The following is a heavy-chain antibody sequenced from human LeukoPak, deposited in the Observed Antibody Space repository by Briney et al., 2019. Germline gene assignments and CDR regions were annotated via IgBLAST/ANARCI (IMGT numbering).Heavy chain of an antibody. J-gene: IGHJ6*03. CDR3: ARARAVSYYYYYYMDV. D-gene: IGHD6-19*01. Sequence: GGSLRLSCAASGFTFSDYYMSWIRQAPGKGLEWVSYISSSGSTIYYADSVKGRFTISRDNAKNSLYLQMNSLRAEDTAVYYCARARAVSYYYYYYMDVWGKGTTVTVSS. CDR2: ISSSGSTI. CDR1: GFTFSDYY. V-gene: IGHV3-11*04.